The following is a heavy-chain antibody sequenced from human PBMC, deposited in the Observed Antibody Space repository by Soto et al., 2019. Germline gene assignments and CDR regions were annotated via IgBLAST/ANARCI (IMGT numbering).Heavy chain of an antibody. D-gene: IGHD3-10*01. J-gene: IGHJ4*02. CDR2: ISWNSGSI. Sequence: GGSLRLSCTASGFTFDDYAMHWVRQAPGKGLEWVSGISWNSGSIGYADSVKGRFTISRDNAKNSLYLQMNSLRAEDTALYYCAKGSFYGSGSYYFDYWGQGTLVTVSS. CDR1: GFTFDDYA. V-gene: IGHV3-9*01. CDR3: AKGSFYGSGSYYFDY.